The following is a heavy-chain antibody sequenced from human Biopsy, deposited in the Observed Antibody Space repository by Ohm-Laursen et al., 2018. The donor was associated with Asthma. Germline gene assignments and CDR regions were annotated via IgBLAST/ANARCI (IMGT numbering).Heavy chain of an antibody. CDR1: GFAVSRDH. CDR2: IYSGGTS. J-gene: IGHJ4*02. Sequence: GSLRLSCAASGFAVSRDHMFWVRQAPGKDLEWVSVIYSGGTSHTADSVRGRFTISRDYPKNTLYLQMHSLRAEDTAVYYCARGDSSNWSHYYFDYWGQGTLVTVSS. V-gene: IGHV3-53*01. CDR3: ARGDSSNWSHYYFDY. D-gene: IGHD3-22*01.